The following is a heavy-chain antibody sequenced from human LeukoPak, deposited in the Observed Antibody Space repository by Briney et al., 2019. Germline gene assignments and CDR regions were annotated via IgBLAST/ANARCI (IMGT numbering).Heavy chain of an antibody. V-gene: IGHV4-39*07. J-gene: IGHJ6*03. Sequence: EASETLSLTCTVSGGSISSTSYYWAWIRQPLGKGLEWIGGIYYTGSTYYNPSLKSRVTISLDTSKNQFSLKLSSVTAADTAVYYCASQGYCSGGSCYSSRRVYYYYYYMDVWGKGTTVTVSS. CDR1: GGSISSTSYY. CDR3: ASQGYCSGGSCYSSRRVYYYYYYMDV. CDR2: IYYTGST. D-gene: IGHD2-15*01.